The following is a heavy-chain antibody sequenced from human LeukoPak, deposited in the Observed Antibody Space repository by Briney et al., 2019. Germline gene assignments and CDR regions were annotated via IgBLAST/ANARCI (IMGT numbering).Heavy chain of an antibody. CDR1: GESFSGYY. CDR2: INHSGST. D-gene: IGHD3-22*01. V-gene: IGHV4-34*01. CDR3: PRVRSSRSSGYSY. Sequence: SETLSLXCAVYGESFSGYYWSWIRQPPGKGLEWIGEINHSGSTNYNPSLKSRVTISVDTSKNQFSLKLSSVTAADTAVYYCPRVRSSRSSGYSYWGQGTLVTVSS. J-gene: IGHJ4*02.